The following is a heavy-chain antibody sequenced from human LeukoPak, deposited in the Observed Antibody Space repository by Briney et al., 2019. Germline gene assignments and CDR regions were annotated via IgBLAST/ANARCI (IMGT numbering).Heavy chain of an antibody. J-gene: IGHJ4*02. CDR3: ARKLSGYAPFDC. V-gene: IGHV3-30*03. CDR2: ISYDGSNK. D-gene: IGHD5-12*01. CDR1: GFTFSSYG. Sequence: SGGSLRLSCAASGFTFSSYGMHWVRQAPGKGLEWVAVISYDGSNKYYADSVKGRFTISRDNSKNTLYLQMNSLRAEDTAVYYCARKLSGYAPFDCWGQGTLVTVSS.